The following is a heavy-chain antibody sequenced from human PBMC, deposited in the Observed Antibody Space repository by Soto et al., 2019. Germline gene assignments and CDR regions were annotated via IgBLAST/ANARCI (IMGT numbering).Heavy chain of an antibody. CDR2: INPNSGGT. CDR3: ASTGSGYSYADYGMDV. Sequence: ASVKVSCKASGYTFSGYYMHWVRQAPGQGPEWMGWINPNSGGTNYAQKFQGWVNMTRDTSISTAYMELSRLRSDDTAVYYCASTGSGYSYADYGMDVWGQGTXVTVSS. V-gene: IGHV1-2*04. CDR1: GYTFSGYY. D-gene: IGHD5-18*01. J-gene: IGHJ6*02.